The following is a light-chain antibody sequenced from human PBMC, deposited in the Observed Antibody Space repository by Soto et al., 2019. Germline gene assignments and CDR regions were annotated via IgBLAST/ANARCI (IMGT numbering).Light chain of an antibody. J-gene: IGKJ4*01. CDR1: QDISNY. V-gene: IGKV1-33*01. CDR3: QQYDNLP. CDR2: DAA. Sequence: DIQMTQSPSSLSASVGDRVTITCQASQDISNYLNWYQQKPGKAPKLLIYDAANFETGVPSSFSGSGSGTDFTFTISSLEPEDIATYYCQQYDNLPFGGGTKVEIK.